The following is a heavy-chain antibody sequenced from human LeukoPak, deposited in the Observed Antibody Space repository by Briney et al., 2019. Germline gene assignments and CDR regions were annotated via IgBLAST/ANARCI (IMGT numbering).Heavy chain of an antibody. CDR2: IYYSGST. V-gene: IGHV4-39*07. CDR3: ARDRHEQLVPVD. Sequence: SETLSLTCTVSGGSISSSSYYWGWIRQPPGKGLEWIGSIYYSGSTYYNPSLKSRVTISVDTSKNQFSLKLSSVTAADTAVYYCARDRHEQLVPVDWGQGTLVTVSS. D-gene: IGHD6-6*01. CDR1: GGSISSSSYY. J-gene: IGHJ4*02.